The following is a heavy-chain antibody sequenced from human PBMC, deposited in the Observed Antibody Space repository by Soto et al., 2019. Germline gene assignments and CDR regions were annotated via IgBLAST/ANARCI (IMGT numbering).Heavy chain of an antibody. Sequence: SETLSLTCTGSGVSIRSGGYYWSWIRQHPGKGLEWIGYIYYNGSPYYNPSLKSRVTISVDPSKNRFSLDLNSVTAADTAVYYRARQKPYSSGSDYFDFWGQGALVTVSS. J-gene: IGHJ4*02. CDR3: ARQKPYSSGSDYFDF. CDR1: GVSIRSGGYY. V-gene: IGHV4-31*03. CDR2: IYYNGSP. D-gene: IGHD6-19*01.